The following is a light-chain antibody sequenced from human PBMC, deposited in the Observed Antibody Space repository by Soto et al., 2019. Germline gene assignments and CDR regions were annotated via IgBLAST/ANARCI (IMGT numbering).Light chain of an antibody. CDR3: AAWDDRLSGYV. J-gene: IGLJ1*01. V-gene: IGLV1-47*02. Sequence: QAVVTQPPSASGTPGQRVTISCSGSSSNIGSNYVYWYQQLPGTAPKLLIDSSNQRPSGVPDRFSGSKSGTSASLAISGLRSEDEADYYCAAWDDRLSGYVFGTGTKLTVL. CDR2: SSN. CDR1: SSNIGSNY.